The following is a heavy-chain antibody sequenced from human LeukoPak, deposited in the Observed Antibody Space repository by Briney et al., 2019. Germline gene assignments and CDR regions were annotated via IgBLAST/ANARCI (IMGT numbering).Heavy chain of an antibody. CDR1: GGSFSGYY. J-gene: IGHJ4*02. D-gene: IGHD3-9*01. Sequence: RSETLSLTRAVYGGSFSGYYWSWTRQPQGKGLEWIGEINHSGSTNYNPSLKSRVTISVDTSKNQFSLKLSSVTAADTAVYYCARGRITIYWGQGTLVTVSS. CDR2: INHSGST. V-gene: IGHV4-34*01. CDR3: ARGRITIY.